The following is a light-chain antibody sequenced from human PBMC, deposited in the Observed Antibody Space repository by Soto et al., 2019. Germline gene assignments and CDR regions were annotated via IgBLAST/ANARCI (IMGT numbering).Light chain of an antibody. CDR3: QQYKNWPWT. CDR2: AAS. CDR1: QGISSY. J-gene: IGKJ1*01. Sequence: TGDRFTITCRASQGISSYLAWYQQKPGKAPKLLIYAASTLQSGVPSRFSGSGAGTDFTLTISSLQSEDFAVYYCQQYKNWPWTFGQGTKVDIK. V-gene: IGKV1-8*01.